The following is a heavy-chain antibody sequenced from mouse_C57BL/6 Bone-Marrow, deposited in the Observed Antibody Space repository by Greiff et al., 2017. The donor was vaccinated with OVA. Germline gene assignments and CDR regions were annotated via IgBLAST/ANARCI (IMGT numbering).Heavy chain of an antibody. V-gene: IGHV1-39*01. CDR2: INPNYGTT. CDR1: GYSFTDYN. CDR3: ARCGSSPHWYFDV. J-gene: IGHJ1*03. D-gene: IGHD1-1*01. Sequence: VQLMESGPELVKPGASVKISCKASGYSFTDYNMNWVKQSNEKSLEWIGVINPNYGTTSYNQKFKGKATLTVDKSYSKAYMQLNSLTSEDSSVYYCARCGSSPHWYFDVWGTGTTVTVSS.